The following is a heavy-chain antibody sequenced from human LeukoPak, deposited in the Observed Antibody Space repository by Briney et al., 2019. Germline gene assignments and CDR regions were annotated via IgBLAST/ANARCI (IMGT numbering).Heavy chain of an antibody. CDR2: IYYSGNT. Sequence: PSETLSLTCTVSGGSISSGSYYWSWIRQPAGKGLEWIGYIYYSGNTNYNPSLKSRVTISIDTSNNQFSLKLSSVTAADTAVYYCARRDAFDVWGQGTMVTVSS. V-gene: IGHV4-61*10. CDR1: GGSISSGSYY. J-gene: IGHJ3*01. CDR3: ARRDAFDV.